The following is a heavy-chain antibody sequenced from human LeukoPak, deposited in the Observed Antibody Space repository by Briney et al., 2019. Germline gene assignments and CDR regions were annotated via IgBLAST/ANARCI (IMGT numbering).Heavy chain of an antibody. J-gene: IGHJ4*02. D-gene: IGHD3-10*01. V-gene: IGHV3-72*01. CDR1: GFTFSDHY. CDR3: ARPSFSTSSGNPSDY. CDR2: TRNKANSYTT. Sequence: GGYLSLSCAASGFTFSDHYMDWVRQAPGKGLEWVGRTRNKANSYTTEYAASVKGRFTISRDDSKNSLYLQMNSLKTEDTAVYYCARPSFSTSSGNPSDYWGQGTLVTVSS.